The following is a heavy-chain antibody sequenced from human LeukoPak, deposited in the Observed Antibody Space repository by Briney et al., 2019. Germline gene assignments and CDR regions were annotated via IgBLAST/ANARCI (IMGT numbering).Heavy chain of an antibody. CDR2: IYYSGST. CDR3: ARGAVDTAMGYYFDY. J-gene: IGHJ4*02. Sequence: PSETLSLTCTVSGGSISSYYWSWIRQPPGKGLEWIGYIYYSGSTNYNPSLKSRVTISVDTSKNQFSLKLSSVTAADTAVYYCARGAVDTAMGYYFDYWGQGTLVTVSS. CDR1: GGSISSYY. D-gene: IGHD5-18*01. V-gene: IGHV4-59*12.